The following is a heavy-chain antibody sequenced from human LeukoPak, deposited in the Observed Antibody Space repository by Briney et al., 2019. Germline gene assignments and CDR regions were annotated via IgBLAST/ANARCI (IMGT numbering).Heavy chain of an antibody. V-gene: IGHV1-46*01. Sequence: ASVKVSCKASGYSFTTYYMHWVRQAPGQGLEWMGVVNPSSGTTSYAQRFRGRVSMTRDTSTSTVYMELISLRSEDTAVYYCARWGGVSMTYIWNYWGQGTLVTVSS. CDR3: ARWGGVSMTYIWNY. CDR1: GYSFTTYY. J-gene: IGHJ4*02. CDR2: VNPSSGTT. D-gene: IGHD3-16*01.